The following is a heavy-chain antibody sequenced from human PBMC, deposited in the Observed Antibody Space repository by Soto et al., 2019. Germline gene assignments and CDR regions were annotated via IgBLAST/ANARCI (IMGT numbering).Heavy chain of an antibody. CDR2: IYWNDDK. CDR1: GFSLSTNGVG. D-gene: IGHD3-22*01. J-gene: IGHJ4*02. CDR3: THRRGYSDRTGLYHGPFTC. Sequence: SGPTKVNPTQTLTLTCTFSGFSLSTNGVGVGWFRQPPGKALEWLALIYWNDDKRYSPSLQSRLTVTKDTSKNQVVLTMTIMDPVDTATYYCTHRRGYSDRTGLYHGPFTCWGQGTLVTVSS. V-gene: IGHV2-5*01.